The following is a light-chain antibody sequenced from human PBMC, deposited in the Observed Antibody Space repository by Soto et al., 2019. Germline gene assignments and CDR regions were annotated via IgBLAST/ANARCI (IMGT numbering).Light chain of an antibody. Sequence: DIQMTQSPSSVSASVGDRVAFICRASQRISSWLAWYQQKPGKAPKLLIYGASSLQSGVPSRFSGTGSGTDFTLTISSLQPEDFATYYCQQTNSFTLTFGGGTKVDIK. CDR2: GAS. CDR3: QQTNSFTLT. V-gene: IGKV1-12*01. J-gene: IGKJ4*01. CDR1: QRISSW.